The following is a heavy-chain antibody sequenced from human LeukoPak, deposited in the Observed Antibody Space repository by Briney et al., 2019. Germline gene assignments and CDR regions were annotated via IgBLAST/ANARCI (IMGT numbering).Heavy chain of an antibody. J-gene: IGHJ4*02. CDR3: ARDGWELLTGGEYYSDY. D-gene: IGHD1-26*01. CDR1: GYTFTSYG. V-gene: IGHV1-18*01. CDR2: ISAYNGNT. Sequence: ASVKVSCKASGYTFTSYGISWVRQAPGQGLEWMGWISAYNGNTNYAQKLQGRVTMTTDTSTSTAYMELRSLRSDDTAVYYCARDGWELLTGGEYYSDYWGQGTLVTVSS.